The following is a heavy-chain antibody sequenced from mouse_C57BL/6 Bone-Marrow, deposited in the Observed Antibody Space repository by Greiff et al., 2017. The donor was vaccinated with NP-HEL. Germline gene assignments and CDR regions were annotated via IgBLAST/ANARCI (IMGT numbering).Heavy chain of an antibody. D-gene: IGHD1-1*01. CDR1: GFTFSDYY. V-gene: IGHV5-12*01. Sequence: EVQLQESGGGLVQPGGSLKLSCAASGFTFSDYYMYWVRQTPEKRLEWVAYISNGGGSTYYPDTVKGRFTISRDNAKNTLYLQMSRLKSEDTAMYYCARRSTVVAWYFDVWGTGTTVTVSS. J-gene: IGHJ1*03. CDR2: ISNGGGST. CDR3: ARRSTVVAWYFDV.